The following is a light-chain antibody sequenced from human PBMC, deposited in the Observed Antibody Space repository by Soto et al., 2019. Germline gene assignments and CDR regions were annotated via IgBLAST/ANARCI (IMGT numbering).Light chain of an antibody. V-gene: IGLV2-8*01. Sequence: QSVLTQPPSASGSPGQSVTISCTGTGSDVGGYNFVSWYQHHPGKAPKLMIYEVTRRPSGVPDRFSGSKSAITASLTVSGLLAEDEADYYCASYAGGNQVFGTGTKLTVL. CDR1: GSDVGGYNF. CDR3: ASYAGGNQV. J-gene: IGLJ1*01. CDR2: EVT.